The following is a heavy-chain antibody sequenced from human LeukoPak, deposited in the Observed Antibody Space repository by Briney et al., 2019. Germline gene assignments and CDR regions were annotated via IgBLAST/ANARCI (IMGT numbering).Heavy chain of an antibody. Sequence: GGSLRLSCAASGFTFSYHAIHWVRQAPGKGLEWVASISDDGSHKYYADSVKGRFTTSRDNSKNTLSLHMNSLRGEDTALYFCARDRPREGTIFGVVSDYWGQGTLVTVSS. D-gene: IGHD3-3*01. CDR3: ARDRPREGTIFGVVSDY. V-gene: IGHV3-30*01. CDR2: ISDDGSHK. CDR1: GFTFSYHA. J-gene: IGHJ4*02.